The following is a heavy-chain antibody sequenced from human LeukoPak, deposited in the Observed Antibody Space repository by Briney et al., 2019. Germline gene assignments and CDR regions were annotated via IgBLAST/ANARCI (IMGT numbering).Heavy chain of an antibody. CDR2: IRYDGSNV. CDR1: GFTFSSYG. D-gene: IGHD1-7*01. Sequence: GGSLRLSCAGSGFTFSSYGIHWVRQAPGKGLEWVTFIRYDGSNVQYADSVQGRFTISRDNSKNTVYLQMNSLRVEDSGLYYCAKDWNYGSYFDYRGQGTLVTVSS. V-gene: IGHV3-30*02. CDR3: AKDWNYGSYFDY. J-gene: IGHJ4*02.